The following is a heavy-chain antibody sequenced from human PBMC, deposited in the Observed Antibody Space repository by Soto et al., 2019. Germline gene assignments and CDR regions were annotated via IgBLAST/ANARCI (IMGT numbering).Heavy chain of an antibody. CDR1: GYTFTSYA. Sequence: ASVKVSCKDSGYTFTSYARHWVRQAPGQRLEWMGWINAGNGNTKYSQKFQGRVTITRDTSASTAYMELSSLRSEDTAVYYCARETYYYDSSGYYYWGQGTLVTVSS. J-gene: IGHJ4*02. CDR2: INAGNGNT. CDR3: ARETYYYDSSGYYY. D-gene: IGHD3-22*01. V-gene: IGHV1-3*01.